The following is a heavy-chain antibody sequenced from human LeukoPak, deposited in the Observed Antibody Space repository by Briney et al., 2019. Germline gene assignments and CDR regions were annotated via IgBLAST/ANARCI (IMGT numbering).Heavy chain of an antibody. CDR2: IYSGGST. J-gene: IGHJ3*02. V-gene: IGHV3-53*01. D-gene: IGHD1-1*01. Sequence: PGGSLRLSCAASAFTVSSNYMSWVRQAPGKGLEWVSAIYSGGSTYYADSVKGRFTISRHNSKNTLYLQMNSLRAEDTAVYYCARGHNWNDTGAFDIWGQGTMVTVSS. CDR3: ARGHNWNDTGAFDI. CDR1: AFTVSSNY.